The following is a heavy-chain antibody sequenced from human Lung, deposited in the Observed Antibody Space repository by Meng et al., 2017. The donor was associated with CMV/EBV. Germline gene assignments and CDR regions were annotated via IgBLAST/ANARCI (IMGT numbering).Heavy chain of an antibody. V-gene: IGHV1-8*01. CDR2: MNPNSGNT. Sequence: AEVKEPGPLGHVACKASGYTFTSYDINWVRQATGQGLEWMGWMNPNSGNTGYAQKFQGRVTMTRNTSISTAYMELSSLRSEDTAVYYCARGYCSGGSCPVFDPWGQGTLVTVSS. CDR3: ARGYCSGGSCPVFDP. J-gene: IGHJ5*02. CDR1: GYTFTSYD. D-gene: IGHD2-15*01.